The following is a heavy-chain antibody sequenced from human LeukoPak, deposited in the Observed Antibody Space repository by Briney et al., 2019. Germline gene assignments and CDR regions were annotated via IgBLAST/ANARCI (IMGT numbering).Heavy chain of an antibody. CDR2: ISANNGNA. D-gene: IGHD3-16*01. Sequence: GASVKVSCKASGYTFSSYGISWVRQAPRQGLEWMGWISANNGNAKYAQNRQGRVTMTTDTSTSTAYMELRSLRSDDTAVYYCARKGITSDHYYYYMDVWGKGTTVTVSS. V-gene: IGHV1-18*01. J-gene: IGHJ6*03. CDR3: ARKGITSDHYYYYMDV. CDR1: GYTFSSYG.